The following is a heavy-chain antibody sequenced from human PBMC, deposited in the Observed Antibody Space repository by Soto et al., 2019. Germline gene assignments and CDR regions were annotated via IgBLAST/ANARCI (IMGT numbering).Heavy chain of an antibody. CDR3: ARVISLGGSSEDY. CDR2: INAGNGNT. J-gene: IGHJ4*02. D-gene: IGHD1-26*01. CDR1: GYTFTSYA. Sequence: ASVKVSCKASGYTFTSYAMHWVLQAPGQRLEWMGWINAGNGNTKYSQKFQGRVTITRDTSASTAYMELSSLRSEDTAVYYCARVISLGGSSEDYWGQGTLVTVSS. V-gene: IGHV1-3*01.